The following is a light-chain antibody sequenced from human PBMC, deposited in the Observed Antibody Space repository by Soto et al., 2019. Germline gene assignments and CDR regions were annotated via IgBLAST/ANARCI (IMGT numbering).Light chain of an antibody. CDR2: DAS. Sequence: DIQMTQSPSSLSASVGDRVTITCRASQSISTSLCWFQQKPGRAPKLLISDASTLQSGVPSRFSGSGFWTDFTLTISSLQPEDFAAYYCLQTYTVPRTFGQGTNLDIK. CDR3: LQTYTVPRT. J-gene: IGKJ2*01. V-gene: IGKV1-39*01. CDR1: QSISTS.